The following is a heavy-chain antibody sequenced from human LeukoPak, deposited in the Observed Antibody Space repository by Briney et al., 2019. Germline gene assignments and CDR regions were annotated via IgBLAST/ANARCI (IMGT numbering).Heavy chain of an antibody. CDR2: IYTSGST. CDR1: GGSFSGYY. Sequence: ASETLSLTCAVYGGSFSGYYWSWIRQPAGKGLEWIGRIYTSGSTNYNPSLKSRVTISVDTSKNQFSLKLSSVTAADTALYYCARAGRWEGRPHAFDIWGQGTMVTVSS. D-gene: IGHD1-26*01. J-gene: IGHJ3*02. V-gene: IGHV4-59*10. CDR3: ARAGRWEGRPHAFDI.